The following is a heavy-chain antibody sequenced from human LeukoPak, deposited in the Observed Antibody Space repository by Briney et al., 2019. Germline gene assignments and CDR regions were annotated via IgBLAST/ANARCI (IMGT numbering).Heavy chain of an antibody. CDR1: AFTFSDYS. CDR3: ARDRIKSGSYYFDY. Sequence: GGSLRLSCAASAFTFSDYSMNWVRQAPGKGLEWISYISGRSSAIYYADSVKGRFTISRDNAKNSMYLQMNSLRAEDTAVYYCARDRIKSGSYYFDYWGQGTLVTVSS. D-gene: IGHD1-26*01. J-gene: IGHJ4*02. V-gene: IGHV3-48*01. CDR2: ISGRSSAI.